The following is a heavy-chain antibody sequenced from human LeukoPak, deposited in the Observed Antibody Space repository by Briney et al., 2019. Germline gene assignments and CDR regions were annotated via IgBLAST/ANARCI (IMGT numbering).Heavy chain of an antibody. CDR2: ISGSGGRT. J-gene: IGHJ4*02. V-gene: IGHV3-23*01. D-gene: IGHD2-2*01. CDR3: AKDNEYQLLSAFDY. CDR1: GFTFSSYA. Sequence: GGSLRLSCAASGFTFSSYAMSWVRQAPGKGLEWVSGISGSGGRTYYADSVKGRFTTSRDNSKNTVYLQMNSLRAEDTAVYYCAKDNEYQLLSAFDYWGQGTLVTVSS.